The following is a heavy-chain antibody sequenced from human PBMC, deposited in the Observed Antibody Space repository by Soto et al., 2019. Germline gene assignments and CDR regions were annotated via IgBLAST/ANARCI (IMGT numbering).Heavy chain of an antibody. CDR1: GYSVSSSDYY. CDR3: ARGILGYCSSTSCPTSSTFDI. Sequence: TSETLSLTCSVSGYSVSSSDYYWAWIRQPPGKGLEWIGSMLYSGSTNYNPSLKSRVTMSVDTSKNQFSLKLSSVTAADTAVYYCARGILGYCSSTSCPTSSTFDIWGQGTMVTVSS. V-gene: IGHV4-39*07. D-gene: IGHD2-2*01. CDR2: MLYSGST. J-gene: IGHJ3*02.